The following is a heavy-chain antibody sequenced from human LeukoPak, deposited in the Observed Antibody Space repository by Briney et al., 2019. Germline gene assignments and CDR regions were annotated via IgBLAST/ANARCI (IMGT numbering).Heavy chain of an antibody. J-gene: IGHJ6*03. CDR3: AMQSLGYCSGSTCYYFYMDF. CDR2: ISGSSSTI. D-gene: IGHD2-15*01. V-gene: IGHV3-48*04. Sequence: PGGSLRLSCAASGFTFSSYSMNWVRQAPGKGLEWLSYISGSSSTIYYAGSVKGRFTISRYNAKNSLYLQMNSLRAEDTAVYYCAMQSLGYCSGSTCYYFYMDFWGKGTTVTVSS. CDR1: GFTFSSYS.